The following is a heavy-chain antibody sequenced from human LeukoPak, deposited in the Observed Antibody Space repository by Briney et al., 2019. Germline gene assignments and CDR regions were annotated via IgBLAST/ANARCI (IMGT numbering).Heavy chain of an antibody. Sequence: RPGGSLRLSCAASGFTLSNSWIHWVRQAPGKGLVWVSRINSDGSTTTYADSVKGRFTISRDNAKNTLYLQMNSLRAEDTAVYYCARAARADCTSPTCHSWLAPWGQGTQVTVSS. CDR1: GFTLSNSW. CDR3: ARAARADCTSPTCHSWLAP. J-gene: IGHJ5*02. D-gene: IGHD2/OR15-2a*01. V-gene: IGHV3-74*01. CDR2: INSDGSTT.